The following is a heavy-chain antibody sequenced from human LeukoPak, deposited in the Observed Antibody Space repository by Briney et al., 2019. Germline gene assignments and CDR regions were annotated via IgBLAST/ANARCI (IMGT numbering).Heavy chain of an antibody. J-gene: IGHJ6*03. CDR3: AINSPQSYYYYYMDV. Sequence: SGGSLRLSCAASGFTFSSYWMSWVRQAPGKGLEWVSAISGSGGSAYYADSVKGRFTISRDNSKNTLYLQVNSLRAEDTAVYYCAINSPQSYYYYYMDVWGKGTTVTVSS. D-gene: IGHD1-1*01. CDR1: GFTFSSYW. CDR2: ISGSGGSA. V-gene: IGHV3-23*01.